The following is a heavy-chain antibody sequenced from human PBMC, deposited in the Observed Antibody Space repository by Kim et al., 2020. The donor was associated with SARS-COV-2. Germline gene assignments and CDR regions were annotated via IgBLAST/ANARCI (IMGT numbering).Heavy chain of an antibody. J-gene: IGHJ4*02. CDR3: ARDLDYDFWSGYSRSFDY. D-gene: IGHD3-3*01. Sequence: KGLFTISRDNAKNSLYLQMNRLRDEDTAVYYCARDLDYDFWSGYSRSFDYWGQGTLVTVSS. V-gene: IGHV3-48*02.